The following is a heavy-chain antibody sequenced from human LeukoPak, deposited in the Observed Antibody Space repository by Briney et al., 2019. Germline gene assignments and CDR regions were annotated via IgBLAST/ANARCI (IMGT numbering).Heavy chain of an antibody. Sequence: PSETLSLTCTVSGGSISNGGYDWRWIRQHPGKGLEWIGYIYYSGSTYYNPSLKSRVTISVDTSKNQFSLKLSSVTAAATAVYYCARVYSPIVVVVGAMVIQRGGQGTLVTVSS. CDR3: ARVYSPIVVVVGAMVIQR. CDR2: IYYSGST. D-gene: IGHD2-15*01. CDR1: GGSISNGGYD. V-gene: IGHV4-31*03. J-gene: IGHJ1*01.